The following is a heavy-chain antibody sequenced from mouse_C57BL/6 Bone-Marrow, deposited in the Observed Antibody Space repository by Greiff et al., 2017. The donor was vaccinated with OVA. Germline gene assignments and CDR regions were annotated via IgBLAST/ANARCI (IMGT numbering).Heavy chain of an antibody. J-gene: IGHJ4*01. Sequence: EVKLMESEGGLVQPGSSMKLSCTASGFTFSDYYLAWVRQVPEKGLEWVANINTDGSSTYSLDSLKSRFIISRDNAKNILYLQMSSLKSEDTATYYCAREDYGRSGYAMDYWGQGTSVTVSS. V-gene: IGHV5-16*01. D-gene: IGHD1-1*01. CDR1: GFTFSDYY. CDR3: AREDYGRSGYAMDY. CDR2: INTDGSST.